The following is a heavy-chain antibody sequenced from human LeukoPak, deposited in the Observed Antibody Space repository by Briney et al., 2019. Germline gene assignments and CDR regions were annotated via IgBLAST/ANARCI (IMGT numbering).Heavy chain of an antibody. D-gene: IGHD6-19*01. V-gene: IGHV4-34*01. CDR3: ARQQWLVDIGFDY. CDR1: GGSISSYY. CDR2: INHSGST. J-gene: IGHJ4*02. Sequence: SETLSLTCTVSGGSISSYYWSWIRQPPGKGLEWIGEINHSGSTDYNPSLKSRVTISVDTSKNQFSLKLSSVTAADTAVYYCARQQWLVDIGFDYWGQGTLVTVSS.